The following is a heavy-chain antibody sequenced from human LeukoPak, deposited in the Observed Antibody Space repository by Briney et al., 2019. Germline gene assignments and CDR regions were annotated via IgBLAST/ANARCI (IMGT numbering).Heavy chain of an antibody. CDR3: AGSWFYRDYFEY. Sequence: GGSLRLSCAASGFPFSSYGMHWVRQAPGKGLEWVAVLSYDGSNEYYADSVKGRFTISRDNSKNTLYLQMNSLRVEDTAVYYCAGSWFYRDYFEYWGQGTLITVSS. CDR1: GFPFSSYG. D-gene: IGHD3-10*01. V-gene: IGHV3-30*03. CDR2: LSYDGSNE. J-gene: IGHJ4*02.